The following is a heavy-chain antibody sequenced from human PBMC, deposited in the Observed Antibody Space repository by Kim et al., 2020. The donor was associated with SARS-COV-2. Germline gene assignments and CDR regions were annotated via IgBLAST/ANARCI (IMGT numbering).Heavy chain of an antibody. CDR1: GFTFSSSA. CDR3: AKSPPLQLLRDLDY. J-gene: IGHJ4*02. D-gene: IGHD2-15*01. V-gene: IGHV3-23*01. CDR2: ISGSDGNT. Sequence: GGSLRLSCAASGFTFSSSAMSWVRQAPGKGLEWVSGISGSDGNTYYGDSVKGRFTISRDNSKHTLYLQMNSLRAEDTALYYCAKSPPLQLLRDLDYWGQGTLVTVSS.